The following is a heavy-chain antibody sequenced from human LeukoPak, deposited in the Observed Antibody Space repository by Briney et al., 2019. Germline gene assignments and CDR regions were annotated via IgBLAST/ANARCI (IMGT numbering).Heavy chain of an antibody. CDR3: ATAEQLV. V-gene: IGHV1-24*01. D-gene: IGHD6-6*01. CDR1: GDTLTEIS. J-gene: IGHJ4*02. Sequence: ASLKLSCRVSGDTLTEISIHWVRQTPGKGLEWMGGLHPEDREVIYAQKFQGRVTMSEDSSTDTAYMDLRSLRSEDTAVYYCATAEQLVWGQGTLVTVSS. CDR2: LHPEDREV.